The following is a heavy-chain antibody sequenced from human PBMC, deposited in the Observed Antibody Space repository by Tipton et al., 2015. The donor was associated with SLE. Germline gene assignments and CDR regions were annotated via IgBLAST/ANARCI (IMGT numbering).Heavy chain of an antibody. CDR2: IVYSGST. J-gene: IGHJ6*03. D-gene: IGHD1-26*01. CDR1: GGSISSYY. CDR3: ARSGSCPSYYYYMDV. Sequence: TLSLTCTVSGGSISSYYWNWIRQPPGKGLEWIGYIVYSGSTNYNPSLKSRVTISVDTSKNQFSLKLSSVTAADTAVYYCARSGSCPSYYYYMDVWGKGTTVTVSS. V-gene: IGHV4-59*01.